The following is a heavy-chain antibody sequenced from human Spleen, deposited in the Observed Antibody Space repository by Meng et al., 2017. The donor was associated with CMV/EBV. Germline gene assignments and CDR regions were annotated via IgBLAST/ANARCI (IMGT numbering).Heavy chain of an antibody. J-gene: IGHJ4*02. V-gene: IGHV3-33*01. Sequence: GESLKISCAASGFRFSNYGMHWVRQAPGKGLEWVALIWYDGDNKEYAESVKGRFTISRDNSKNTLYLQMNTLRAEDTAVYYCAREGLAGEITMVRGVPDYWGQGTLVTVSS. CDR1: GFRFSNYG. CDR3: AREGLAGEITMVRGVPDY. D-gene: IGHD3-10*01. CDR2: IWYDGDNK.